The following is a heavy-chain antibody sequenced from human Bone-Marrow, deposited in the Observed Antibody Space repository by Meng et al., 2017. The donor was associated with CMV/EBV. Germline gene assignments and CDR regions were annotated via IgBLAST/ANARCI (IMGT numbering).Heavy chain of an antibody. Sequence: GESLKISCQGSGYSFTSYWIGWVRQMPGKGLEWRGFIYPGDSDNRYSPSFQGQVTISADKSISNAYLQWSSLKASDTAMHYCARVSTAFDIWGQGTMVTVSS. CDR1: GYSFTSYW. CDR3: ARVSTAFDI. J-gene: IGHJ3*02. D-gene: IGHD5/OR15-5a*01. V-gene: IGHV5-51*01. CDR2: IYPGDSDN.